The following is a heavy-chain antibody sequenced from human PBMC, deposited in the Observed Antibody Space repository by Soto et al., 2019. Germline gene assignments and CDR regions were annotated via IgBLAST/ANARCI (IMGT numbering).Heavy chain of an antibody. CDR3: ARDRSDDLNSYDAFDI. CDR1: GVFVRSGSHS. J-gene: IGHJ3*02. CDR2: TSPTGST. V-gene: IGHV4-61*01. D-gene: IGHD1-1*01. Sequence: ETLSHRCPLSGVFVRSGSHSSSWLRGPAGKGLEWLAYTSPTGSTNYNPSLKSRVTISVDMSKNQFSLRLDSVTAADTAVYDCARDRSDDLNSYDAFDIWGQGTMVTVSS.